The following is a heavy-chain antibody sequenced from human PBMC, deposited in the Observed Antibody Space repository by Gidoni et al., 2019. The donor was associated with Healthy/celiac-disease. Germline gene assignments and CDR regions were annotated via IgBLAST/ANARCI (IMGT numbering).Heavy chain of an antibody. CDR2: ST. Sequence: STYYNPSLKSRVTISVDTSKNQFSLKLSSVTAADTAVYYCARCPETVRAMDVWGKGTTVTVSS. CDR3: ARCPETVRAMDV. J-gene: IGHJ6*03. D-gene: IGHD4-17*01. V-gene: IGHV4-39*01.